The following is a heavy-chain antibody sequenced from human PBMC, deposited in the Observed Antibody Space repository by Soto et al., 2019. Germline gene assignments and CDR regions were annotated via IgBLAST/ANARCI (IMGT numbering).Heavy chain of an antibody. V-gene: IGHV3-23*01. CDR3: AKDPGPTPSSHDFWSGSQSYYGMDV. CDR2: ISATVGKT. CDR1: EFTLVNYG. J-gene: IGHJ6*02. Sequence: SRRLSXVPYEFTLVNYGVSCVSLPPKKGLEWVSAISATVGKTYYAKSVKGRFTISRHNPKHTTNLETNSMRAEDTAVYFCAKDPGPTPSSHDFWSGSQSYYGMDVWGHGTTVTVSS. D-gene: IGHD3-3*01.